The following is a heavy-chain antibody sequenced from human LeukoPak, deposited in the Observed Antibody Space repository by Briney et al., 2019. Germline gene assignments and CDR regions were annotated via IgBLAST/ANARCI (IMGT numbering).Heavy chain of an antibody. D-gene: IGHD3-3*01. Sequence: GGSLRLSCAASGFTFSTYAMDWVRQAPGKGLEWVSAISRSSTGTYYADSVKGRFTISRDNSKNTLYLQMNSLRAEDTAVYYCAKDEEWAAERWFDPWGQGTLVTVSS. CDR3: AKDEEWAAERWFDP. CDR1: GFTFSTYA. CDR2: ISRSSTGT. J-gene: IGHJ5*02. V-gene: IGHV3-23*01.